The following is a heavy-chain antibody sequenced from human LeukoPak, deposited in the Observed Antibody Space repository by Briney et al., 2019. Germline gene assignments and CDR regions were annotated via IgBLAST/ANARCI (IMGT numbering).Heavy chain of an antibody. J-gene: IGHJ6*02. D-gene: IGHD1-7*01. CDR1: GGSISSGGYS. Sequence: PSQTLSPTCAVSGGSISSGGYSWSWIRQPPGKGLEWIGYIYHSGSTYYNPSLKSRVTISVDRSKNQCSLKLSSVTAADTAVYYCARDEGITGTNCGIYVWGQGTTVTVSS. CDR3: ARDEGITGTNCGIYV. V-gene: IGHV4-30-2*01. CDR2: IYHSGST.